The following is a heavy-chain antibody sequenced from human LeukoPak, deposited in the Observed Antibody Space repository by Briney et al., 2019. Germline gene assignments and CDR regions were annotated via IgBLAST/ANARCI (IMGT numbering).Heavy chain of an antibody. Sequence: TGGSLRLSCAASGFTFSSYSMNWVRQAPGKGLEWVSSISSSSSYIYYADSVKGRFTISRDNSKNTLYLQMNSLRAEDTAVYYCAKGARWELPLDYWGQGTLVTVSS. D-gene: IGHD1-26*01. V-gene: IGHV3-21*04. CDR2: ISSSSSYI. CDR3: AKGARWELPLDY. J-gene: IGHJ4*02. CDR1: GFTFSSYS.